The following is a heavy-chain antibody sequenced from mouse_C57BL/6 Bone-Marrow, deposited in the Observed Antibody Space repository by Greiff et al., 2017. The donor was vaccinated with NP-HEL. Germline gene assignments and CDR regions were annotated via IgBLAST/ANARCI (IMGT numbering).Heavy chain of an antibody. CDR2: ISSGGSYT. D-gene: IGHD2-3*01. CDR1: GFTFSSYG. Sequence: EVKLMESGGDLVKPGGSLKLSCAASGFTFSSYGMSWVRQTPDKRLEWVATISSGGSYTYYPDSVKGRFTISRDNAKNTLYLQMSSRKSEDTAMYYCARWLLPDYWGQGTTLTVSS. V-gene: IGHV5-6*01. J-gene: IGHJ2*01. CDR3: ARWLLPDY.